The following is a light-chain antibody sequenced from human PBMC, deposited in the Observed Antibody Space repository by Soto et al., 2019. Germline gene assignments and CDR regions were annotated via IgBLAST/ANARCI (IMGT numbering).Light chain of an antibody. CDR2: KAS. CDR1: QTISSW. Sequence: DIQMTQSPSTLSGSVGDRVTITCRARQTISSWLAWYQQKPGKAPKLLIYKASTLKSGVPSRFSGSGSGTKYTPTISSLQPDDFATDYGPHNDVFSYGFGQGTQGELK. CDR3: PHNDVFSYG. V-gene: IGKV1-5*03. J-gene: IGKJ1*01.